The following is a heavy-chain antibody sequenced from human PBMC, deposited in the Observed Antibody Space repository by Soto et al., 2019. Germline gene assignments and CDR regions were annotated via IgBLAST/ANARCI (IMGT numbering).Heavy chain of an antibody. D-gene: IGHD3-16*01. V-gene: IGHV4-39*01. Sequence: QLQLQESGPGLVKPSETLSLACTVSGGSISSNSYYWDWIRQPPGKGLEWIGSMYYSGATYHNPYLQSQVTISVDTSKNQFSLHLSSVTAADTAVYYCARHAAYDSVWGKSDGSDYWGQGTLVTVSS. CDR3: ARHAAYDSVWGKSDGSDY. CDR2: MYYSGAT. J-gene: IGHJ4*02. CDR1: GGSISSNSYY.